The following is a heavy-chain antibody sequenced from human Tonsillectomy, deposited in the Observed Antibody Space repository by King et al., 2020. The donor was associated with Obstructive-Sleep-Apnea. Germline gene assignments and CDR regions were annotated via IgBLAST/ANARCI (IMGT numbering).Heavy chain of an antibody. V-gene: IGHV3-49*03. CDR1: GFTFGDYA. CDR3: TQSGSYESADLYYFDY. Sequence: VQLVESGGGLVQPGRSLRLSCTASGFTFGDYAMSWFRQAPGKGLEWVGFIRSKAYGGTTEYAASVKGRFSISRDDSKSIAYLQMNSLKTEDTAVYYCTQSGSYESADLYYFDYWGQGTLVTVSS. J-gene: IGHJ4*02. D-gene: IGHD1-26*01. CDR2: IRSKAYGGTT.